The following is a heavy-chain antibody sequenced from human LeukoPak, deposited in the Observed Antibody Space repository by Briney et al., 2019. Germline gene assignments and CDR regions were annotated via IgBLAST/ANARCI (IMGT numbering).Heavy chain of an antibody. D-gene: IGHD6-13*01. CDR1: GFTFSSYA. CDR3: AKEKAAAGSHY. V-gene: IGHV3-23*01. CDR2: ISSSGGST. Sequence: GGSLRLSCAASGFTFSSYAMSWVRQAPGKGLEWVSGISSSGGSTYYADSVKGRFTISRDNSKNTLYLQMNSLRAEDTAVYYCAKEKAAAGSHYWGQGTLVTVSS. J-gene: IGHJ4*02.